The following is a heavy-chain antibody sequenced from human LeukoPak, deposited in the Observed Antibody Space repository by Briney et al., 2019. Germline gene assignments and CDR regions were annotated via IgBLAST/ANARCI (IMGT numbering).Heavy chain of an antibody. D-gene: IGHD2-21*01. CDR3: ARGLCGGDCYDY. CDR2: ISSNSEYI. V-gene: IGHV3-21*01. CDR1: GFTFSSYA. Sequence: GGSLRLSCAASGFTFSSYAMSWVRQAPGKGLEWVSSISSNSEYIYYADSVKGRFTISRDNAKNSLYLQMNSLRAEDTAVYYCARGLCGGDCYDYWGRGTLVTVSS. J-gene: IGHJ4*02.